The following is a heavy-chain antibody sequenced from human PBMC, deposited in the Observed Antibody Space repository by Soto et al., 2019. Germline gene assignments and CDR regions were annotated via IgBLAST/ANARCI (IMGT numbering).Heavy chain of an antibody. V-gene: IGHV1-18*01. CDR2: ISASTRNT. CDR1: GYTFSDYA. CDR3: VRCYCSVGSCYACWHFDL. J-gene: IGHJ2*01. D-gene: IGHD2-15*01. Sequence: QVQLVQSGGEVKKPGASVKVSCQASGYTFSDYAISWVRQAPGQGLEWMGWISASTRNTDQAQNFQGRVIMTLDTSTITAYMELSSLRSDDTAVYYCVRCYCSVGSCYACWHFDLWRRGTLVTVYS.